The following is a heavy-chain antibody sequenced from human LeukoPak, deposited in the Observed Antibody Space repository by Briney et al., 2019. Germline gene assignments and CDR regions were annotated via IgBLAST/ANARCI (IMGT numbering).Heavy chain of an antibody. J-gene: IGHJ4*02. CDR3: AKDPLDY. Sequence: GGSLRLSCAASGFTFSSYGMHWVRQAPGKGREWVAFMRYEVSNKYYADSVKGRFTIPRHNSTKTLYRQMNSQRAEGTGVYYCAKDPLDYWGQGTLVTVSS. CDR1: GFTFSSYG. V-gene: IGHV3-30*02. CDR2: MRYEVSNK.